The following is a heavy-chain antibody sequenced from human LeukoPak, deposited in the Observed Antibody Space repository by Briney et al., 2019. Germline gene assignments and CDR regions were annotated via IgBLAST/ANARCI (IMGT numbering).Heavy chain of an antibody. CDR3: ASYPRYSSSPPFDY. D-gene: IGHD6-6*01. CDR2: INPNTGVT. Sequence: ASVKVSCKASGYTFTGQDMHWVRQAPGQGHEWMGWINPNTGVTNYAQRLQGRVTMTRDTTISTAYMELSRLTSDDTAVYYCASYPRYSSSPPFDYWGQGTLVTVSS. V-gene: IGHV1-2*02. CDR1: GYTFTGQD. J-gene: IGHJ4*02.